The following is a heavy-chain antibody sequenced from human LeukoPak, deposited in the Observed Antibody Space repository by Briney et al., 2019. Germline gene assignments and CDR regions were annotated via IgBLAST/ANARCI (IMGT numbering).Heavy chain of an antibody. D-gene: IGHD3-16*01. CDR3: PRSGVVLPYNRFDP. Sequence: ASVKVSCKASGYTFTGYYMHWVRQAPGQGLEGMGWSSAYNGNTNYAQRLQGRVTMPTDTSTSTAYMELRSLRSDDTSVYYCPRSGVVLPYNRFDPWGQGTLVTASS. J-gene: IGHJ5*02. CDR1: GYTFTGYY. V-gene: IGHV1-18*04. CDR2: SSAYNGNT.